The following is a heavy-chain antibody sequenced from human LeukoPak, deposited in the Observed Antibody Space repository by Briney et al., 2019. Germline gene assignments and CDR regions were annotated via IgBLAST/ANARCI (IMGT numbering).Heavy chain of an antibody. D-gene: IGHD3-16*01. CDR1: GGSISSYY. Sequence: PTETLSLTCTVSGGSISSYYWSWLRQPPGKGLEWIGYIYYSGSTNYNPSLKSRVTISVDTSKNQFSLKLSPVTAADTAVYYCARRARLGNYFDYWGQGTLVTASS. V-gene: IGHV4-59*08. J-gene: IGHJ4*02. CDR2: IYYSGST. CDR3: ARRARLGNYFDY.